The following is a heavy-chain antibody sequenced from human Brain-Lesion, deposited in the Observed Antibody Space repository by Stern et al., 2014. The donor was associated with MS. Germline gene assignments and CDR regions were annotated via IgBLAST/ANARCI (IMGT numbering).Heavy chain of an antibody. CDR3: ARGERWFDS. Sequence: EVQLVEPGGGLVQPGGSLRLSCAASGFPFSPYWLHWVRQPPGKGLVWVSRVNNDGRRTSYADSVKGRFTMSRDNAKNTLYLQMNSLRVEDTAIYYCARGERWFDSWGQGTLVTVSS. D-gene: IGHD3-10*01. CDR2: VNNDGRRT. V-gene: IGHV3-74*02. CDR1: GFPFSPYW. J-gene: IGHJ5*01.